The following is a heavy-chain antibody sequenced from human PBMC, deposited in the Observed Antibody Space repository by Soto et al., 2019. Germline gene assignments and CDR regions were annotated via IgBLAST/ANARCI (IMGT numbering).Heavy chain of an antibody. Sequence: QVQQVQSGAEVKKPGASVKVSCKASGYTFTSYYRHWVRQATGQGLEWMGIINTSGGSISYAQKFQGRDTMTRDTSTTTVYMELSSLRSEDTAVYYCARVVYSGYDMFDYWGQGTLVTVSS. J-gene: IGHJ4*02. CDR2: INTSGGSI. CDR1: GYTFTSYY. CDR3: ARVVYSGYDMFDY. V-gene: IGHV1-46*03. D-gene: IGHD5-12*01.